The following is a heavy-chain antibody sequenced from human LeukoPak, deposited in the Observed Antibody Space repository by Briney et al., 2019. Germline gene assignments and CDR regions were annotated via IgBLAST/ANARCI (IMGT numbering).Heavy chain of an antibody. J-gene: IGHJ6*04. V-gene: IGHV4-34*01. CDR2: INHSGST. D-gene: IGHD3-10*01. Sequence: SETLSLTCAVYGGSFSGYYWSWIRQPPGKGLEWIGEINHSGSTNYNPSLKSRVTMSVDTSKNQFSLKLSSVTAADTAVYYCARGGVRGVTPEYYYYGMDVWGKGTTVTVSS. CDR1: GGSFSGYY. CDR3: ARGGVRGVTPEYYYYGMDV.